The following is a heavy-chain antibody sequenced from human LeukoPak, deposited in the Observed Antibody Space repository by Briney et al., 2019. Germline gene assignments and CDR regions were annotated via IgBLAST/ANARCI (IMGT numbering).Heavy chain of an antibody. Sequence: PSETLSLTCTVSGDSISSSSYYWGWIRQPPGKGLEWIGSIYYSGSTYYNPSLKSRVTISVDTSKNQFSLKLSSVTAADTAVYYCARDSVSVKSYYFDYWGQGTLVTVSS. CDR2: IYYSGST. CDR1: GDSISSSSYY. J-gene: IGHJ4*02. V-gene: IGHV4-39*07. CDR3: ARDSVSVKSYYFDY.